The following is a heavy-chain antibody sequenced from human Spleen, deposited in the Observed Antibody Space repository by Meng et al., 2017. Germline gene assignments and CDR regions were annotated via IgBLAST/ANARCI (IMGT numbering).Heavy chain of an antibody. J-gene: IGHJ3*02. D-gene: IGHD3-16*01. V-gene: IGHV1-8*03. CDR1: GYTFTSYD. CDR3: ARPGMIDAFDI. Sequence: ASVKVSCKASGYTFTSYDINWVRQATGQGLEWMGWMNPNSGNTGYAQKFQGRVTITRNTSISTAYMELSSLRSEDTAAYYCARPGMIDAFDIWGQGTMVTVSS. CDR2: MNPNSGNT.